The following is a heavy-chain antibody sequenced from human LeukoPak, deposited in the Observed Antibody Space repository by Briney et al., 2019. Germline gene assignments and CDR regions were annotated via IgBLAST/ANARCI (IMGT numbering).Heavy chain of an antibody. D-gene: IGHD1-26*01. CDR2: ISGSGGKS. CDR1: GFIFSQFA. J-gene: IGHJ3*01. CDR3: AKDAGSGISRGPDGVFDF. V-gene: IGHV3-23*01. Sequence: PGGSLRLSCPASGFIFSQFAMSWVRRAPGKGLEWVSAISGSGGKSYYVDSVKGRFTISRDNSRNILYLQMHSLRADDTAVYYCAKDAGSGISRGPDGVFDFWGQGTLVTVSS.